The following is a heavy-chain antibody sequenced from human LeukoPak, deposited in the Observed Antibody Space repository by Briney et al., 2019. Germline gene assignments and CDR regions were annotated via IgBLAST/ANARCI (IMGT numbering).Heavy chain of an antibody. CDR2: ISSSSSYI. CDR3: ARGLYGDFDY. D-gene: IGHD4-17*01. Sequence: GDSLRLSCAASGFTFSSYSMNWVRQAPGKGLEWVSSISSSSSYIYYADSGKGRFTISRDNAKNSLYLQMNSLRAEDTAVYYCARGLYGDFDYWGQGTLVTVSS. V-gene: IGHV3-21*01. J-gene: IGHJ4*02. CDR1: GFTFSSYS.